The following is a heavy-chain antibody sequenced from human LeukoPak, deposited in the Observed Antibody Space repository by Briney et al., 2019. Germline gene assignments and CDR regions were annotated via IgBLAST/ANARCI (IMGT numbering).Heavy chain of an antibody. Sequence: ASVKVSCKASGYTFTGYYMHWVRQAPGQGLEWMGRINPNSGGTNYAQKFQGRVTMTRDTSISTAYMELSRQRSDDTAVYYCARAKVDTAMVWPDWYPIDYWGQGTLVTVSS. CDR2: INPNSGGT. CDR3: ARAKVDTAMVWPDWYPIDY. V-gene: IGHV1-2*06. J-gene: IGHJ4*02. D-gene: IGHD5-18*01. CDR1: GYTFTGYY.